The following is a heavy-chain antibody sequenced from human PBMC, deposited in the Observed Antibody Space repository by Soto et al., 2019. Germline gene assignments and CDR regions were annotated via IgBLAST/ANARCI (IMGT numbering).Heavy chain of an antibody. Sequence: QVQLVESGGGLVKPGGSLRLSCSASGFTFSDYYMTWIRQAPGKGLEWVSYISSTSSHTNYADSVEGRFTISRDNAKNSLYLQMNSLSAEDTAVYYCARAASELDYWGQGTVVTVSP. CDR3: ARAASELDY. J-gene: IGHJ4*02. D-gene: IGHD5-18*01. CDR2: ISSTSSHT. CDR1: GFTFSDYY. V-gene: IGHV3-11*06.